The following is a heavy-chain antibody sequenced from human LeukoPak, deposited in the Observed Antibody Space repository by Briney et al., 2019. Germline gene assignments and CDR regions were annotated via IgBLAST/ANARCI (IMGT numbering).Heavy chain of an antibody. CDR2: IYYSGST. Sequence: PSETLSLTCTVSGGSIFSYYWSWIRQPPGKGLEWMGYIYYSGSTNYNPTLKSRVTISVDTSKNQFSLKLSSVTAADTAVYYCARDLNLNYFDYWGQGTLVTVSS. CDR1: GGSIFSYY. J-gene: IGHJ4*02. D-gene: IGHD1-14*01. CDR3: ARDLNLNYFDY. V-gene: IGHV4-59*01.